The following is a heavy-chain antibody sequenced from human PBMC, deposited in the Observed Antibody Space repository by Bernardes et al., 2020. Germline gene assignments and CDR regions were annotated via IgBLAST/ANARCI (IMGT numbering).Heavy chain of an antibody. CDR3: ASAPDCTGHSCYPHKWFDP. CDR1: GDSIASRRFY. CDR2: IYYTGNT. J-gene: IGHJ5*02. Sequence: SETLSLTCAVSGDSIASRRFYWAWIRQPPGEGLEWIGTIYYTGNTYYNTSLKSRVTMSVDTFNNQFSLKLNSVTAADTAVYYCASAPDCTGHSCYPHKWFDPWGQGNLVTVSS. V-gene: IGHV4-39*01. D-gene: IGHD2-8*02.